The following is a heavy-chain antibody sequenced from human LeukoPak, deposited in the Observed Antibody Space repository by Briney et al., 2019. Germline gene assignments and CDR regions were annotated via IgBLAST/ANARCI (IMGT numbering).Heavy chain of an antibody. V-gene: IGHV3-53*01. CDR1: GGSISSGGYS. J-gene: IGHJ1*01. D-gene: IGHD2-15*01. CDR2: IYSGGST. CDR3: ARDSSDIRSLIAH. Sequence: ETLSLTCAVSGGSISSGGYSWSWVRQAPGKGLEWVSVIYSGGSTYYADSVKGRFTISRDNSKNTLYLQMNSLRAEDTAVYYCARDSSDIRSLIAHWGQGTLVTVSS.